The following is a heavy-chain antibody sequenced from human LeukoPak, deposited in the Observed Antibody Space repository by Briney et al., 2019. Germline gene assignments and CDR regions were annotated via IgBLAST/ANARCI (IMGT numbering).Heavy chain of an antibody. CDR2: IYGGGAT. CDR1: GITVGSSY. J-gene: IGHJ4*02. CDR3: ARAPSGWNFDC. Sequence: GGSLRLSCAASGITVGSSYMSWVRQAPGKGLEWVSAIYGGGATYYADSAKGRFTISRDNSKNTLYLQMNSLRVEDTAVYYCARAPSGWNFDCWGQGALVTVST. V-gene: IGHV3-66*01. D-gene: IGHD6-19*01.